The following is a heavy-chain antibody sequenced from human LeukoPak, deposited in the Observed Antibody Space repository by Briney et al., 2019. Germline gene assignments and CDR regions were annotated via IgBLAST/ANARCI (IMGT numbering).Heavy chain of an antibody. D-gene: IGHD3-10*01. J-gene: IGHJ1*01. CDR3: ARAEVRGVSSEGVFQH. Sequence: ASVKVSCKASGYTFTSYYMHWVRQAPGQGLEWMGIINPSGGSTSYAQKFQGRVTMTRDTSTGTVYMELSSLRSEDTAVYYCARAEVRGVSSEGVFQHWGQGTLVTVSS. CDR1: GYTFTSYY. CDR2: INPSGGST. V-gene: IGHV1-46*01.